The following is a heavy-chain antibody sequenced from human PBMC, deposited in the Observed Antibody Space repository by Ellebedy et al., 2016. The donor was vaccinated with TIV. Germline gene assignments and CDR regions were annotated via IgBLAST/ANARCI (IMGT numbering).Heavy chain of an antibody. CDR1: GYTFTGYY. Sequence: ASVKVSCKASGYTFTGYYMHWVRQAPGQGLEWMGWINPNSGGTNYAQKFQGRVTMTRDTSISAAYMELSRLTSADTAVYYCARGYVVADFDYWGQGTLVTVSS. CDR3: ARGYVVADFDY. V-gene: IGHV1-2*02. CDR2: INPNSGGT. J-gene: IGHJ4*02. D-gene: IGHD3-16*01.